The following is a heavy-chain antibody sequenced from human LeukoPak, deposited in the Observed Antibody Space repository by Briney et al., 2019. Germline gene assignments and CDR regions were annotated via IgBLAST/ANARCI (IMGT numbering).Heavy chain of an antibody. V-gene: IGHV3-21*01. Sequence: GGSLRLSCAASGFTFSSYSMNWVRQAPGKGLEWVSSISSSSSYIYYADSVKGRFTISRDNAKNSLYLQMNSLRAEDTAVYYCARDEGVVVVPAANFDYWGQGTLVTVSS. J-gene: IGHJ4*02. CDR3: ARDEGVVVVPAANFDY. D-gene: IGHD2-2*01. CDR2: ISSSSSYI. CDR1: GFTFSSYS.